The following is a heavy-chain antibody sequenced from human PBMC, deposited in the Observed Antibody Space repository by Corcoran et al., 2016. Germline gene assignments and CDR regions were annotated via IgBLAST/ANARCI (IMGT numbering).Heavy chain of an antibody. D-gene: IGHD3-22*01. CDR1: GFTFSSYG. CDR3: AKPLGRDYYDSSGPNYYFDY. V-gene: IGHV3-30*18. J-gene: IGHJ4*02. CDR2: ISYDGSNK. Sequence: QVQLVESGGGVVQPGRSLRLSCAASGFTFSSYGMHWVGQAPGKGLEWVAVISYDGSNKYDADSVKGRFTISRDNSKNTLYLQMNSLRAADADVYYCAKPLGRDYYDSSGPNYYFDYWGQGTLVTVSS.